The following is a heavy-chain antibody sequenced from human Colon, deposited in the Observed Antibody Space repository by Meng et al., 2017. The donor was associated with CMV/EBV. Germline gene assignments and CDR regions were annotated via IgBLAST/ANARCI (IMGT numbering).Heavy chain of an antibody. V-gene: IGHV1-8*01. Sequence: ASVKVSCKASGYTFTRYDIHWVRQAPGQGLEWMGWMDPNGGNTGYAQKFQGRVTMTKDTSINTAYMELSSLRSEDTAVYYCARARLLCSRYRYSLDYWGQGTLVTVSS. J-gene: IGHJ4*02. CDR2: MDPNGGNT. CDR3: ARARLLCSRYRYSLDY. D-gene: IGHD6-13*01. CDR1: GYTFTRYD.